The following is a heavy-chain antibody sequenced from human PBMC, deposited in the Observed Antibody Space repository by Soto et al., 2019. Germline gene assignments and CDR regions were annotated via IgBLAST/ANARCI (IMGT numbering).Heavy chain of an antibody. J-gene: IGHJ6*02. CDR2: IYYSGST. D-gene: IGHD1-1*01. Sequence: PSETLSLTCTVSGGSISSYYWSWIRQPPGKGLEWIGYIYYSGSTNYNPSLKSRVTISVDTSKNQFSLKLSSVTAADTAVYYCARDLRGTGGMDVWGQGTTVTVSS. CDR3: ARDLRGTGGMDV. V-gene: IGHV4-59*01. CDR1: GGSISSYY.